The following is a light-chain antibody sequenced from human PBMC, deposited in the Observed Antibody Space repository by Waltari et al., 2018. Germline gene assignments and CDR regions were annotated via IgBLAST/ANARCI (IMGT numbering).Light chain of an antibody. J-gene: IGLJ2*01. V-gene: IGLV2-14*03. Sequence: HSALTQPASVSGSPGQSITIPCTGTSSDVGGYNYVSWYQQHPGKAPKLMIYDVSNRPSGVSNRFSVSKSGNTASLTISGLQAEDEADYYCSSYISSDTLELFGGGTSLTVL. CDR2: DVS. CDR3: SSYISSDTLEL. CDR1: SSDVGGYNY.